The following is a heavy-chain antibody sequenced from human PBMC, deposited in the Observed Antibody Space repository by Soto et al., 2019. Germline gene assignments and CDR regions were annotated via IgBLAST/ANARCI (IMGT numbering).Heavy chain of an antibody. J-gene: IGHJ6*02. CDR1: GGTFSSYA. CDR2: IIPIFGTA. CDR3: ASSIVVVVAARDSGYYYYGMDV. D-gene: IGHD2-15*01. Sequence: AVKVSCKASGGTFSSYAISWVRQAPGQGLEWMGGIIPIFGTANYAQKFQGRVTITADKSTSTAYMELSSLRSEDTAVYYCASSIVVVVAARDSGYYYYGMDVWGQGTTVTVSS. V-gene: IGHV1-69*06.